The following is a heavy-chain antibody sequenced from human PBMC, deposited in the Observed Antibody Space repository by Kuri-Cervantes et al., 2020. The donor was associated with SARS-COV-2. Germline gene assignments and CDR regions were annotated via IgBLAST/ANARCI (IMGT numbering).Heavy chain of an antibody. CDR2: INPNSGGT. J-gene: IGHJ3*02. CDR1: GGTFSTDG. Sequence: ASVKVSCKASGGTFSTDGITWVRQAPGQGLEWMGWINPNSGGTNYAQKFQGRVTMTRDTSISTAYMELSRLRSDDTAVYYCARVPKIGHCSSTSCSGHAFDIWGQGTMVTVSS. D-gene: IGHD2-2*01. CDR3: ARVPKIGHCSSTSCSGHAFDI. V-gene: IGHV1-2*02.